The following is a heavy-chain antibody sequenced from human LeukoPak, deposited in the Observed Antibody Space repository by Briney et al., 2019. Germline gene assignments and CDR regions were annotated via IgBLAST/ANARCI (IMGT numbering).Heavy chain of an antibody. CDR1: GYSFTNYW. D-gene: IGHD2-21*01. CDR3: VRSAYCSINCCYFDY. CDR2: IYPGNSDT. Sequence: VESLKTSCKASGYSFTNYWIGWVRQLPGKGLEWMGIIYPGNSDTRYSSSFQGQVTISADKSISTAYLQWISLKASDTAMYYCVRSAYCSINCCYFDYWGQGTLVTVSS. V-gene: IGHV5-51*01. J-gene: IGHJ4*02.